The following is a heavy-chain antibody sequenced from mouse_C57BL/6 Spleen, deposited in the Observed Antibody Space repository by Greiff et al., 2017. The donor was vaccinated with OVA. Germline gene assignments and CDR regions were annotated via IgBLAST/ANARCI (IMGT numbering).Heavy chain of an antibody. V-gene: IGHV1-55*01. CDR3: ARRGGSSSFAY. J-gene: IGHJ3*01. D-gene: IGHD1-1*01. CDR2: IYPGSGST. Sequence: QVQLQQPGAELVKPGASVKMSCKASGYTFTSYWITWVKPRPGQGLEWIGDIYPGSGSTNYNEKLKSKATLTVDTSSSTAYMQLSSLTSEDSAVYYCARRGGSSSFAYWGQGTLVTVSA. CDR1: GYTFTSYW.